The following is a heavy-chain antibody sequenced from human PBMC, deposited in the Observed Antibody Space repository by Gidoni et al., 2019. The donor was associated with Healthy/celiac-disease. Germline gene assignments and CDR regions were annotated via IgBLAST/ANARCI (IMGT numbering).Heavy chain of an antibody. V-gene: IGHV4-38-2*01. D-gene: IGHD3-22*01. CDR3: ARWAYYYDSSGYSDNWFDP. J-gene: IGHJ5*02. CDR1: GYSISSGYY. Sequence: QVQLQESGPGLVKPSETLSLICAVSGYSISSGYYWGWIRQPPGKGLEWIGSIYHSGNTYYNPSLKSRVTLSVDTSKNQFSLKLSSVTAADTAVYYCARWAYYYDSSGYSDNWFDPWGQGTLVTVSS. CDR2: IYHSGNT.